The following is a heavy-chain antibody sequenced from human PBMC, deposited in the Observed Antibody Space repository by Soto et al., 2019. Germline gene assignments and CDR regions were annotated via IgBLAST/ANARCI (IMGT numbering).Heavy chain of an antibody. CDR3: AREGRLWFGEHINWFDP. V-gene: IGHV4-39*01. CDR1: GGSISSSSYY. Sequence: QLQLQESGPGLVKPSETLSLTCTVSGGSISSSSYYWGWIRQPPGKGLEWIGCIYYSGSTYYNPSLKSRVTRSVDTSKNQFSLKLSSVTAADTAVYYCAREGRLWFGEHINWFDPWGQGTLVTVSS. CDR2: IYYSGST. D-gene: IGHD3-10*01. J-gene: IGHJ5*02.